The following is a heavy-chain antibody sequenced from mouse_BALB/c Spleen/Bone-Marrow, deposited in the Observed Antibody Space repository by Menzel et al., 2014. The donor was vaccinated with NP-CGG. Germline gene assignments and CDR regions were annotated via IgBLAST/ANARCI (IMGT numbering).Heavy chain of an antibody. V-gene: IGHV1S81*02. Sequence: QVQLQQSGAELVKPGASVKLSCKASGYTFXSYWMHWVKQRPGQGLEWIGEISPSNGRTNYNEKFKSKATLTVDKSSSTAYMQLSSLTSEDSAVYYCARGTFDYWGQGTTLTVSS. CDR3: ARGTFDY. J-gene: IGHJ2*01. CDR1: GYTFXSYW. CDR2: ISPSNGRT.